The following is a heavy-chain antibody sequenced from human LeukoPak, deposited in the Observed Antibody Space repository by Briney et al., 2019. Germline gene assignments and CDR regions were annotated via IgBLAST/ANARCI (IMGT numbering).Heavy chain of an antibody. D-gene: IGHD5-18*01. Sequence: TSETLSLTCTVSGGSISSSSYYWGRLRPPPGMGLEWIGSIYYSGSTYYNPSLKSRVTISVDTSKNQFSLKLSSVTAADTAVYYCARDRYSDLVAFDIWGQGTMVTVSS. CDR3: ARDRYSDLVAFDI. CDR2: IYYSGST. J-gene: IGHJ3*02. V-gene: IGHV4-39*07. CDR1: GGSISSSSYY.